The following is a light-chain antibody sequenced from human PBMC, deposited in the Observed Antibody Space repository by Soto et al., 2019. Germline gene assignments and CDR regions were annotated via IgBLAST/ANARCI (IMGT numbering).Light chain of an antibody. V-gene: IGKV3-15*01. CDR2: AAS. J-gene: IGKJ1*01. CDR1: QSIGRS. CDR3: QQYDNWWT. Sequence: EMVLTQSPATLSVSPGERATLSCRASQSIGRSLVWYQQKPGQPPRLLIYAASTRATGIPARFSGSGSGTEFTLTISSLQSEDFAVYYCQQYDNWWTFGQGTKVEIK.